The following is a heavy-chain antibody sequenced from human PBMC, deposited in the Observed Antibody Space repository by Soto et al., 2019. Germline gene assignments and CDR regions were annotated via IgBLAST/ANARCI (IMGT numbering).Heavy chain of an antibody. CDR2: MDYSGST. D-gene: IGHD3-16*01. CDR1: GGSISESSYY. Sequence: SETLSLTCTVSGGSISESSYYWGWIRQPPGKGLEWIGSMDYSGSTYYNLSLKSRVTISVDTSKNQFSLKLSSVTAADTAVYYCGRDGPFGPFDFWGQGTMVTVSS. V-gene: IGHV4-39*07. CDR3: GRDGPFGPFDF. J-gene: IGHJ3*01.